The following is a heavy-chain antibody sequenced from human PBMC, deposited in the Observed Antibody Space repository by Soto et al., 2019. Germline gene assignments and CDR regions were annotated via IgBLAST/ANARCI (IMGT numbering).Heavy chain of an antibody. CDR1: GGSFSGYY. CDR2: INHSGST. J-gene: IGHJ4*02. D-gene: IGHD2-15*01. CDR3: GRGPYCSGGSCPYYFDY. Sequence: SETLSLTCAVYGGSFSGYYWSWIRQPPGKGLEWIGEINHSGSTNYNPSLKSRVTISVDTSKNQFSLKLSSVTAADTAVYYCGRGPYCSGGSCPYYFDYWGQGTLVTVSS. V-gene: IGHV4-34*01.